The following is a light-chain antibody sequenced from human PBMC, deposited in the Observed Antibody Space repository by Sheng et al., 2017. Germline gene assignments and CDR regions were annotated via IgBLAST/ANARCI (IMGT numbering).Light chain of an antibody. CDR3: QQSYSWPYT. CDR1: QSVGSY. Sequence: EIVLTQSPGTLSLSPGERATLSCRASQSVGSYLAWYQHRPGQAPRLFIYDASIRATGIPARFSGSGSRTQFTLTINNLQSEDFAVYYCQQSYSWPYTFGQGTWLEIK. CDR2: DAS. J-gene: IGKJ2*01. V-gene: IGKV3-15*01.